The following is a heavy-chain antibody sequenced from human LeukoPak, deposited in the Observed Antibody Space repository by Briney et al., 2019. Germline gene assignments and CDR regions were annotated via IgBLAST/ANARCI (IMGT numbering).Heavy chain of an antibody. CDR3: ARDMVVAARTLDYYYYYMDV. Sequence: GASVKVSCKASGYTFTSYGISWVRQAPGQGLEWMGWISAYNGNTNYAQKLQGRVTMTTDTSTSTAYMELRSLRSDDTAVYYCARDMVVAARTLDYYYYYMDVWGKGTTVTVSS. D-gene: IGHD2-15*01. V-gene: IGHV1-18*01. CDR2: ISAYNGNT. CDR1: GYTFTSYG. J-gene: IGHJ6*03.